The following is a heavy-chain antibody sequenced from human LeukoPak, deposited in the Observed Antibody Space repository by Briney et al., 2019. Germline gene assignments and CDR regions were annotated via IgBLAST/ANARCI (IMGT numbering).Heavy chain of an antibody. D-gene: IGHD1-26*01. CDR3: AREIVGATDYYYYYYYMDV. J-gene: IGHJ6*03. V-gene: IGHV4-30-2*01. CDR2: IYHSGST. CDR1: GGSISSGGYY. Sequence: SETLSLTCTVSGGSISSGGYYWSWIRQPPGRGLEWIGYIYHSGSTYYNPSLKSRVTISVDRSKNQFSLKLSSVTAADTAVYYCAREIVGATDYYYYYYYMDVWGKGTTVTVSS.